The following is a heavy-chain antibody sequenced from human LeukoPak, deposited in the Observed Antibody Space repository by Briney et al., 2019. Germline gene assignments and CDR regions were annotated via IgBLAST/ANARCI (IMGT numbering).Heavy chain of an antibody. Sequence: GGSLRLSCAASGFTFSSYGMHWVRQAPGKGLEWVAVIWYDGSNKYYADSVKGRFTISRDNSKNTLYLQMNSLRAEDTAVYYCAKGRETTVTTYDRYYYYYMDVWGKGTTVTVSS. CDR3: AKGRETTVTTYDRYYYYYMDV. CDR1: GFTFSSYG. D-gene: IGHD4-11*01. J-gene: IGHJ6*03. V-gene: IGHV3-33*06. CDR2: IWYDGSNK.